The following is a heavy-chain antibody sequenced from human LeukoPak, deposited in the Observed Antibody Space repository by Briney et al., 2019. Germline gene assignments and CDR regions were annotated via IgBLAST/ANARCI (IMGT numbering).Heavy chain of an antibody. D-gene: IGHD3-3*01. V-gene: IGHV3-30*02. Sequence: PGGSLRLSCAASGFTFSSYGMHWVRQAPGKGLEWVAFIRYDGSNKYYADSVKGRFTISRDNSKNTLYLQMNSLRAEDTAVYYCAKDMTYYDFWSGYSSFDYWGQGTLATVSS. CDR1: GFTFSSYG. CDR2: IRYDGSNK. CDR3: AKDMTYYDFWSGYSSFDY. J-gene: IGHJ4*02.